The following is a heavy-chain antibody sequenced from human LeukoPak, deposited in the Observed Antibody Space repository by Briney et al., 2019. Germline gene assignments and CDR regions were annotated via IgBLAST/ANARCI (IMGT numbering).Heavy chain of an antibody. J-gene: IGHJ4*02. D-gene: IGHD3-10*01. V-gene: IGHV3-23*01. CDR3: ATTPYGSGSYLVPRVDY. CDR1: GFTFSSYA. Sequence: PGGSLRLSCAASGFTFSSYAMSWVRQAPGKGLEWVSAISGSGGSTYYADSVKGRFTISRDNSKNTLYLQMNSLRAEDTAVYYCATTPYGSGSYLVPRVDYWGQGTLVTVSS. CDR2: ISGSGGST.